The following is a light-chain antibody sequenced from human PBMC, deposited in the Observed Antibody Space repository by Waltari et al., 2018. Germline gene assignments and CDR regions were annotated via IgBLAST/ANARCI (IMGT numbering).Light chain of an antibody. Sequence: EIVMTQSPATLSVSPGERVTLSCRASQSVSSNLAWNQQKPGQAPRLLIFGASTRATGIPARFSGSGSGTEFTLTISSLQSEDFAVYYCQQYNNWPPWYTFGQGTKLEIK. CDR1: QSVSSN. CDR3: QQYNNWPPWYT. J-gene: IGKJ2*01. CDR2: GAS. V-gene: IGKV3-15*01.